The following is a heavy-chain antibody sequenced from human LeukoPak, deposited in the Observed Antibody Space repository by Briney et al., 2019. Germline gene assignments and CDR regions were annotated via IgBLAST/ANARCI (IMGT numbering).Heavy chain of an antibody. CDR1: GYTFTSYG. CDR2: ISAYNGNT. Sequence: ASVKVSCKASGYTFTSYGIRWVRQAPGQGLEWMGWISAYNGNTNYAQKLQGRVTMTTDTSTSTAYMELRSLRSDDTAVYYCAREWTGINWFDPWGQGTLVTVSS. V-gene: IGHV1-18*01. D-gene: IGHD2/OR15-2a*01. CDR3: AREWTGINWFDP. J-gene: IGHJ5*02.